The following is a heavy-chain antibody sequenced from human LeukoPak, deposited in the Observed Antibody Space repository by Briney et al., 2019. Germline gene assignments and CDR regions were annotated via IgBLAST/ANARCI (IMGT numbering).Heavy chain of an antibody. D-gene: IGHD5/OR15-5a*01. V-gene: IGHV3-21*01. Sequence: PGGSPRLSCAASGFSFSSSAINWVRQAPGKGLEWVSSINQVSSHIYYADSVRGRFTISRDNAKNSVYLQMDSLRAEDTAVYYCSRDPTQYLRYGYFDHWGQGALVTVSS. CDR2: INQVSSHI. CDR1: GFSFSSSA. CDR3: SRDPTQYLRYGYFDH. J-gene: IGHJ4*02.